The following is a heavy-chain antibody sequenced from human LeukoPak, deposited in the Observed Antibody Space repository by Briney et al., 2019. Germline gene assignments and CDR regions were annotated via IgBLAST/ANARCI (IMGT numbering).Heavy chain of an antibody. CDR1: GYTFTSYG. Sequence: ASVKVSCKASGYTFTSYGISWVRQAPGQGLEWMGWISAYNGNTNYAQKFQGRVTITTDESTSTAYMELSSLRSEDTAVYYCARVRNPRGSYEIGFDYWGQGTLVTVSS. D-gene: IGHD1-26*01. CDR3: ARVRNPRGSYEIGFDY. V-gene: IGHV1-18*01. CDR2: ISAYNGNT. J-gene: IGHJ4*02.